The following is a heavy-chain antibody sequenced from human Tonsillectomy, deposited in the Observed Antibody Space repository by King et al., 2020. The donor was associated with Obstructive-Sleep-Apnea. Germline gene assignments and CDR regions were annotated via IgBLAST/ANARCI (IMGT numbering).Heavy chain of an antibody. CDR3: ARFHTWRDYYFYY. CDR2: ISTRSSYI. D-gene: IGHD2-2*02. Sequence: VQLVESGGCLVKPGGSLRISCAASGFTFSNYSMNWVRQAPGKGLEWVSSISTRSSYIYYAESVKGRFTISRENAKNSLFLQMNSMRAEDTAVYYCARFHTWRDYYFYYWGQGTLVTVSS. J-gene: IGHJ4*02. V-gene: IGHV3-21*01. CDR1: GFTFSNYS.